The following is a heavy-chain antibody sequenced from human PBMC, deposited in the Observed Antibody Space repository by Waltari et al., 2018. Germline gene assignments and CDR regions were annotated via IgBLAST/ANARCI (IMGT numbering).Heavy chain of an antibody. CDR3: AREGYYGSGADY. D-gene: IGHD3-10*01. CDR1: GGPISSYY. V-gene: IGHV4-4*07. Sequence: QVQLQESGPGLVKPSETLSLPCTVSGGPISSYYWSWSRPPAGNGLEWMGRFYTSESTNYNPSLKSRVTMSVDTSKNQFSLKLSSVTAADTAVYYCAREGYYGSGADYWGQGTLVTVSS. CDR2: FYTSEST. J-gene: IGHJ4*02.